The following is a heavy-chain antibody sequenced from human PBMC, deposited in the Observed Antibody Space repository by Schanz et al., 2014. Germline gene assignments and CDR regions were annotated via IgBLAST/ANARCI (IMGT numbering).Heavy chain of an antibody. J-gene: IGHJ5*02. CDR2: VFPNGIT. CDR1: GGSISSGSYY. CDR3: ARGHHPHGITVAARGFDP. D-gene: IGHD6-19*01. V-gene: IGHV4-61*02. Sequence: QVQLQESGPGLVKPSQTLSLTCSVSGGSISSGSYYWNWIRQPAGKALEWVGRVFPNGITNYNPSLKSRVTISRDTSRNQFPRPLASLTAADTAVYYCARGHHPHGITVAARGFDPWGQGTLVTVSS.